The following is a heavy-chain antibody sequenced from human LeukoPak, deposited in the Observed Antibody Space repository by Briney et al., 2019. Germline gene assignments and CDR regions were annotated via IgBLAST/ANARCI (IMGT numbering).Heavy chain of an antibody. CDR2: IYTSGST. CDR1: GSSISSYY. J-gene: IGHJ4*02. CDR3: ARASSSWDAFDY. V-gene: IGHV4-4*07. Sequence: SETLSLTCTVSGSSISSYYGSWLRQPAGKGLEWIGRIYTSGSTNYNPSLKSRVTMSVDTSKNQFSLKLSSLTAADTAVYYCARASSSWDAFDYWGQGTLVTVSS. D-gene: IGHD6-13*01.